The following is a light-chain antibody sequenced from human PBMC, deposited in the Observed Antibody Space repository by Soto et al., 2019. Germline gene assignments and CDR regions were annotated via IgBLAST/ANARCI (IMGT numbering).Light chain of an antibody. CDR3: QQYDNLPLT. V-gene: IGKV1-33*01. CDR2: DAS. Sequence: DIQMTQSPSSLSASVGDRVTITCQASQDISNYLNWYQQKPGKAPKLLIYDASNLETGVPSRFSGSRSGTDFTFTISSLQPEDIATYYCQQYDNLPLTFGGGTKVESK. CDR1: QDISNY. J-gene: IGKJ4*01.